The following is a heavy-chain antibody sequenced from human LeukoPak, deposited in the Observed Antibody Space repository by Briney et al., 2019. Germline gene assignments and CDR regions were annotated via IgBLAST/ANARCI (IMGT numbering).Heavy chain of an antibody. CDR3: ARQSYYYDILTGYYISGYFDY. Sequence: SETLSLTCTVSGGSISSSSYHWGWIRQPPGKGMEWIGSIYYSGSTYYNPSLKSRVTISVDTSKNQFSLKLSSVTAADTAVYYCARQSYYYDILTGYYISGYFDYWGQGTLVTVSS. CDR1: GGSISSSSYH. V-gene: IGHV4-39*01. J-gene: IGHJ4*02. CDR2: IYYSGST. D-gene: IGHD3-9*01.